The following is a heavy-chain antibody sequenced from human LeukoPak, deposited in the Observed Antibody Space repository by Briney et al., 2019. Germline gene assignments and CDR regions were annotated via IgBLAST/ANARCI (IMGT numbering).Heavy chain of an antibody. V-gene: IGHV1-2*02. CDR2: INPDSGGT. CDR1: VYTFTTYY. J-gene: IGHJ5*02. CDR3: VREARAGNWFDP. Sequence: ASVNVSCKASVYTFTTYYIHWVRQAPVQGLEWMGWINPDSGGTNYAQKFQGRVTMTRDTSISTVYMDLSMLRSDDTAIYYCVREARAGNWFDPWGQGTLVIVSS.